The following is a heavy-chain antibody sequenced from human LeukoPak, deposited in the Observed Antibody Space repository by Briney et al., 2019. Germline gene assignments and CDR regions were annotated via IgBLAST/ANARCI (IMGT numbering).Heavy chain of an antibody. V-gene: IGHV4-59*08. CDR2: IFYSGST. D-gene: IGHD5-12*01. J-gene: IGHJ5*02. CDR1: GGSISSYY. CDR3: ARRAVHSGYGFDP. Sequence: PSETLSLTCTVSGGSISSYYWSWIRQPPGKGLEWIGYIFYSGSTNYNPSLKSRVTISVDTCKNLFSLKLSSVTAEDTAVYYCARRAVHSGYGFDPWGQGTLVTVSS.